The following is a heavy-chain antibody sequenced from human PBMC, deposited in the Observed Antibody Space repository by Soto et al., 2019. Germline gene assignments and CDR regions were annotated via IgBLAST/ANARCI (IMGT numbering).Heavy chain of an antibody. CDR2: ISAYNGNT. J-gene: IGHJ6*02. Sequence: ASVKVSCKASGYTFTSYGISWVRQAPGQGLEWMGWISAYNGNTNYAQKLQGRVTMTTDTSTSTAYMELRSLRSDDTAVYYCARPIVDTAMVPPFGYYYYGMDVWGQGTTVTVSS. D-gene: IGHD5-18*01. CDR3: ARPIVDTAMVPPFGYYYYGMDV. V-gene: IGHV1-18*01. CDR1: GYTFTSYG.